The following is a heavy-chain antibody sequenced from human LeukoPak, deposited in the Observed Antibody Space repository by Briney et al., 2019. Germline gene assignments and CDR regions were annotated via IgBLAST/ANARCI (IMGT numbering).Heavy chain of an antibody. D-gene: IGHD3-3*01. J-gene: IGHJ4*02. CDR2: ISGSSGST. CDR1: GFTFSIYA. V-gene: IGHV3-23*01. CDR3: AKEGGVARQPELYYFDY. Sequence: GGSLRLSCAASGFTFSIYAMTWVRQTPGKGLEWVSGISGSSGSTFYADFVEGRFTISRDNSYNTLHLQMNSLRAEDTPVDYCAKEGGVARQPELYYFDYWGQGTVVTVSS.